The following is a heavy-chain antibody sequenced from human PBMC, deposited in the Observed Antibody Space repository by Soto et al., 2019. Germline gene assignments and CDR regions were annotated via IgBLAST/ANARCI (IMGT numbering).Heavy chain of an antibody. CDR3: AREHCSSTSCFHFDY. CDR1: GFTFSSYG. D-gene: IGHD2-2*01. V-gene: IGHV3-21*01. CDR2: ISSSSSYI. J-gene: IGHJ4*02. Sequence: GGSLRLSCAASGFTFSSYGMHWVRQAPGKGLEWVSSISSSSSYIYYADSVKGRFTISRDNAKNSLYLQMNSLRAEDTAVYYCAREHCSSTSCFHFDYWGQGTLVTVSS.